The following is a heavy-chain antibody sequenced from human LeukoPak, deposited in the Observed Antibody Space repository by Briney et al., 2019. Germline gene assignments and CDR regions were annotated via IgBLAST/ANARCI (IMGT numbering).Heavy chain of an antibody. V-gene: IGHV3-30-3*01. CDR1: GFTFSSYD. CDR2: ISYDGSNK. CDR3: ASIYYGSGTDPQDY. Sequence: GGSLRLSCAASGFTFSSYDMHWVREAPGKGLEWVAVISYDGSNKYYADSVKGRFTISRDNSKNTLYLQMNSLRAEDTAVYYCASIYYGSGTDPQDYWGQGTLVTVSS. J-gene: IGHJ4*02. D-gene: IGHD3-10*01.